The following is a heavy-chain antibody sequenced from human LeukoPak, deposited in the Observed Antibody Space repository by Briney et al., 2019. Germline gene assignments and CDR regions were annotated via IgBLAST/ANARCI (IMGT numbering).Heavy chain of an antibody. CDR2: INPSGGST. V-gene: IGHV1-46*03. J-gene: IGHJ4*02. CDR3: ARSRTSWEPDY. D-gene: IGHD2-2*01. CDR1: GYTFTSYG. Sequence: ASVRVSCKASGYTFTSYGISWVRQAPGQGLEWMGIINPSGGSTSYAQKFQGRVTITRDTSTSTVYMELSSLRSQDTAVYYCARSRTSWEPDYWGQGTPVTVSS.